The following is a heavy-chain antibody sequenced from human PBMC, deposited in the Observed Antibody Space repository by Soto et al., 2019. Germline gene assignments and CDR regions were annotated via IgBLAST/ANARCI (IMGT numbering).Heavy chain of an antibody. CDR2: ISGGGGSS. Sequence: EVQLLESGGGLVQPGGSLRLSCAASGLTFSNYAMSWVRQAPGKGLEWVSGISGGGGSSYYADSVKGRFTISRDNSKTTLYLQMHSLRAEDTTVYYCTHHCCVDCHSVFFYWGQGTLVIVSS. J-gene: IGHJ4*02. CDR3: THHCCVDCHSVFFY. D-gene: IGHD2-21*02. CDR1: GLTFSNYA. V-gene: IGHV3-23*01.